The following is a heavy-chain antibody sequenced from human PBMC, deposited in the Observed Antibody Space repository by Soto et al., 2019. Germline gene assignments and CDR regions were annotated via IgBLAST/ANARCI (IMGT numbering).Heavy chain of an antibody. CDR3: ARGRALYSNYDS. Sequence: QVQLQESGPGLVKPSQTLSLTCTVSGGSISSGDYFWSWIRQYQGKGLEWIGYIYYSGSTYYNPSLKTRVTISLDTSKSPFSLKLSSMTAADTAVYYCARGRALYSNYDSWGQGTLVTVSS. V-gene: IGHV4-31*03. CDR2: IYYSGST. CDR1: GGSISSGDYF. J-gene: IGHJ5*01. D-gene: IGHD4-4*01.